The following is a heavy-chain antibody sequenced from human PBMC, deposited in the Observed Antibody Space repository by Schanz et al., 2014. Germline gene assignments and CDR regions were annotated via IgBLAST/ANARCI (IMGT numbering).Heavy chain of an antibody. Sequence: HLVESGGGLIQPGGSLRLSCAASGFTVSSNYMSWVRQAPGKGLEWVSGIRGSGGSTYYADSVKGRFTISRDNSKNTLDLQMSSLRAEDTAVYYCARDPYDSSGYNQYYFDYWGQGTLVTVSS. CDR1: GFTVSSNY. V-gene: IGHV3-53*01. D-gene: IGHD3-22*01. CDR3: ARDPYDSSGYNQYYFDY. CDR2: IRGSGGST. J-gene: IGHJ4*02.